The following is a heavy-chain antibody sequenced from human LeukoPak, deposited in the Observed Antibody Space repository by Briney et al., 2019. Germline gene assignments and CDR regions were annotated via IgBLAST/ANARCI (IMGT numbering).Heavy chain of an antibody. Sequence: PSETLSLTCAVYGGSFSGYYWSWTRQPPGKGLEWIGEINHSGSTNYNPSLKSRVTISVDTSKNQFSLKLSSVTAADTAVYYCARGGLELDRAYYYYGMDVWGQGTTVTVSS. V-gene: IGHV4-34*01. CDR1: GGSFSGYY. J-gene: IGHJ6*02. D-gene: IGHD1-7*01. CDR2: INHSGST. CDR3: ARGGLELDRAYYYYGMDV.